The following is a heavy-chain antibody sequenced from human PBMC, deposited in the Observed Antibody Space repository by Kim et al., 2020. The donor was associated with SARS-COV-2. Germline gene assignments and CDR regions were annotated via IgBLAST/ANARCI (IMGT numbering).Heavy chain of an antibody. D-gene: IGHD6-19*01. V-gene: IGHV3-30*03. Sequence: GGSLRLSCAGSGFTFGSTHMHWVRQAPGKGLEWVALISADESNKDYVDSVKGRITVSRDNSQNTLLLQLDRLRAEDTAVYYCAREGLGSGRAGTFDYWGQRTLVTVSS. CDR1: GFTFGSTH. CDR3: AREGLGSGRAGTFDY. J-gene: IGHJ4*02. CDR2: ISADESNK.